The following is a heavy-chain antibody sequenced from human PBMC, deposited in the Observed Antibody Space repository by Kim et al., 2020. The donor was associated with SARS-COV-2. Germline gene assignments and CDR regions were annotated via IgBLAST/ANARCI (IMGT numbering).Heavy chain of an antibody. CDR2: INHSGST. Sequence: SETLSLTCAVYGGSFSGYYWSWIRQPPGKGLEWIGEINHSGSTNYNPSLKSRVTISVDTSKNQFSLKLSSVTAADTAVYYCARWADSSGYYSPADAFDIWGQGTMVTVSS. D-gene: IGHD3-22*01. CDR1: GGSFSGYY. V-gene: IGHV4-34*01. CDR3: ARWADSSGYYSPADAFDI. J-gene: IGHJ3*02.